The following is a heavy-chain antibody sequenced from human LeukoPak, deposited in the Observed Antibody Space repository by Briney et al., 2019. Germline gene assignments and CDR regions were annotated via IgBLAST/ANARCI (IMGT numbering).Heavy chain of an antibody. Sequence: SETLSLTCSVSDVSISSSYWSWIRQPPGKGLEWIGYIYYSGSTNYNPSLKSRVTISVDTSKNQFSLKLSSVTAADTAVYYCARSSRKSYYGSGSYSVQYYYYYYMDVWGKGTTVTISS. V-gene: IGHV4-59*01. D-gene: IGHD3-10*01. CDR2: IYYSGST. J-gene: IGHJ6*03. CDR3: ARSSRKSYYGSGSYSVQYYYYYYMDV. CDR1: DVSISSSY.